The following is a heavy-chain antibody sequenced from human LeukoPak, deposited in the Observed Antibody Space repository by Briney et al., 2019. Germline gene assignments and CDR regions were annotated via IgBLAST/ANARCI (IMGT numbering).Heavy chain of an antibody. CDR1: GGSFSGYY. CDR2: INHSGST. Sequence: SETLSLTCAVYGGSFSGYYWSWIRQPPGKGLEWIGEINHSGSTNYNPSLKSRVTISVDTSKNQLSLKLSSVTAADTAVYYCARGGVFGEDYWGQGTLVTVSS. D-gene: IGHD3-16*01. J-gene: IGHJ4*02. V-gene: IGHV4-34*01. CDR3: ARGGVFGEDY.